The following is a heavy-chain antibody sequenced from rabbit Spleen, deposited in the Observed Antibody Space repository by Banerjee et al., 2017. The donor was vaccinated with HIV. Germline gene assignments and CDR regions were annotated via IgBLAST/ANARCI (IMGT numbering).Heavy chain of an antibody. CDR1: GFSFSSSW. CDR3: ARDLTDAIGWNFGW. CDR2: IDTNDGDT. D-gene: IGHD4-1*01. J-gene: IGHJ3*01. V-gene: IGHV1S40*01. Sequence: QSLEESGGGLVKPGGTLTLTCTVSGFSFSSSWICWVRQAPGKGLEWIACIDTNDGDTDYASWAKGRFTFSKTSSTTVTLQVTSLTAADTATYFCARDLTDAIGWNFGWWGQGTLVTVS.